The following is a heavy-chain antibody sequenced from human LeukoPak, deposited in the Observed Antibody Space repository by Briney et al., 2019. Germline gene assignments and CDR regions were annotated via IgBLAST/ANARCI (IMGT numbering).Heavy chain of an antibody. CDR1: GYSISSDYY. CDR2: IFHNGNT. Sequence: SETLSLTCTVSGYSISSDYYWGWIRQPPGKGLGWIGNIFHNGNTYYNPSLKSRVTMSIDTAKKQVSLKRRTATAADTAVYYCARIEDVTRGYNHAYYFDYWGQGTLVTVSS. J-gene: IGHJ4*02. V-gene: IGHV4-38-2*02. D-gene: IGHD5-18*01. CDR3: ARIEDVTRGYNHAYYFDY.